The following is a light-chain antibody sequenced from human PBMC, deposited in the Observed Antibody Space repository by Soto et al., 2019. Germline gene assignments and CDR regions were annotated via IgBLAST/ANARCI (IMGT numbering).Light chain of an antibody. CDR2: GAF. Sequence: EVVLTQSPGTRSLSPGERATLSCRASQSVSRDYLAWYQQKPGQAPRLLIYGAFSRATGIPDRFSGSGSGTDFTLTITRLEPEDFAVYYCQLYGRSPPLTFGGGTKVEMK. J-gene: IGKJ4*01. CDR1: QSVSRDY. V-gene: IGKV3-20*01. CDR3: QLYGRSPPLT.